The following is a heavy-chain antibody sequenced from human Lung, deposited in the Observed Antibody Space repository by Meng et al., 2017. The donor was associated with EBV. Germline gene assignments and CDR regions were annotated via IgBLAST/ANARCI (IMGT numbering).Heavy chain of an antibody. CDR2: INHSGTT. J-gene: IGHJ3*02. Sequence: QVQLPESGPGLVKPSGTLSLTCAVSGGSISSSNWWSWVRQPPGKGLEWIGEINHSGTTNYNPSFESRVTISVVPSKKQFSLKVSSVTAADAAVYYCARGRYWAFEIWDQGTMVTVSS. CDR1: GGSISSSNW. V-gene: IGHV4-4*02. CDR3: ARGRYWAFEI. D-gene: IGHD2-8*02.